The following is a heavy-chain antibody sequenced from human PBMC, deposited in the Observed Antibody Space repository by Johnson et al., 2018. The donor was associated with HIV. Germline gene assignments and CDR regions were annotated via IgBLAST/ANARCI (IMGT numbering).Heavy chain of an antibody. CDR3: ARSYRGSTWDAFDI. V-gene: IGHV3-30*04. CDR2: LSYDGSIK. J-gene: IGHJ3*02. D-gene: IGHD1-26*01. Sequence: QVQLVESGGGVVQPGKSLRLSCAASGFTFSTYAVHWVRQAPGKGLEWVAVLSYDGSIKYYADSVRGRFTISRDNSKNTLYLQMNSLRAEDTAVYYCARSYRGSTWDAFDIWGQGTLVTVS. CDR1: GFTFSTYA.